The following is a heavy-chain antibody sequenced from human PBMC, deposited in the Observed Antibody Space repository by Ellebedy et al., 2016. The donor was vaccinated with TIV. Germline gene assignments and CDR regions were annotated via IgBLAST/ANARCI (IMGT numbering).Heavy chain of an antibody. CDR2: IYPGDSDT. V-gene: IGHV5-51*01. J-gene: IGHJ4*02. Sequence: PGGSLRLSCKGSGYRFTTYWIGRVRQMPGKGLEWMGIIYPGDSDTRYSPSFQGKVTISVDKSISTAYLQWSSLKASDTAMYYCARHPDDYLDYWGQGTLVTVSS. CDR3: ARHPDDYLDY. D-gene: IGHD5-24*01. CDR1: GYRFTTYW.